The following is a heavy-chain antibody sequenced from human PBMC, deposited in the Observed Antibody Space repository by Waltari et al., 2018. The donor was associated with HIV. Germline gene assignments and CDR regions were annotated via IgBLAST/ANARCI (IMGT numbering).Heavy chain of an antibody. V-gene: IGHV3-15*01. CDR2: IKSKTDGGTT. CDR1: GFTFSNAW. Sequence: EVPLVESGGGLVKPGGSLRLSCAASGFTFSNAWMRWVREDPGKGLEWVGRIKSKTDGGTTDYAAPVKGRFTISRDDSKNTLYLQMNSLKTEDTAVYYCTTLPIYYYYGMDVWGQGTTVTVSS. CDR3: TTLPIYYYYGMDV. J-gene: IGHJ6*02.